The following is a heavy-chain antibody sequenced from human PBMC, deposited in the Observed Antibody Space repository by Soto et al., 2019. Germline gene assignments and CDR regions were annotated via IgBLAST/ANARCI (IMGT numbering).Heavy chain of an antibody. CDR2: IGGRGGST. Sequence: GGSLRCSWLPSAITFNSYAMRSVRKAPGNRLEWLSAIGGRGGSTYYADSVRGRFTISRDNSKNMVYLQMNSLGAEDTAVYYCARVMRDSYFDYWGQRTLVTV. CDR1: AITFNSYA. D-gene: IGHD2-8*01. J-gene: IGHJ4*02. CDR3: ARVMRDSYFDY. V-gene: IGHV3-23*01.